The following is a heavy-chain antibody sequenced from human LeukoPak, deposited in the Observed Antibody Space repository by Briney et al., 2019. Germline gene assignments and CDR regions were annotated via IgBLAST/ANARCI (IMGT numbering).Heavy chain of an antibody. Sequence: GGSLRLSCAASGFTFRSYWMHWVRQAPGKGLVWVSRINSDGSSTSYADSVKGRFTISRDNAKNTLYLQMNSLRAEDTAVYYCARDIPNNYYYYYGMDVWGQGTTVTVSS. J-gene: IGHJ6*02. CDR2: INSDGSST. CDR1: GFTFRSYW. V-gene: IGHV3-74*01. CDR3: ARDIPNNYYYYYGMDV.